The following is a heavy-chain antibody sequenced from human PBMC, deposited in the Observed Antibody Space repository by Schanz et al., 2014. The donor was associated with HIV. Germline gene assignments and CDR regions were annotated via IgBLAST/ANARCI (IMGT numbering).Heavy chain of an antibody. CDR3: AKESDGFDI. CDR2: LWYVDTNQ. V-gene: IGHV3-33*03. Sequence: QVRLVESGGGVVQPGRSLRLSCAASGITLRGHPMHWVRQGPGKGLEWVAVLWYVDTNQAHADSVKGRFTISSDNSKNIMYLQMNTLRPDDTAVYYCAKESDGFDIWGQGTLVTVSS. CDR1: GITLRGHP. J-gene: IGHJ3*02.